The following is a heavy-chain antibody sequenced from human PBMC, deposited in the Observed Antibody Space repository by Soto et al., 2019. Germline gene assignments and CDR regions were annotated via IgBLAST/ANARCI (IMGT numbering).Heavy chain of an antibody. CDR2: IYYSGST. D-gene: IGHD3-3*01. V-gene: IGHV4-39*01. CDR1: GGSISSSSYY. J-gene: IGHJ4*02. CDR3: ASRITIFGVVTH. Sequence: QLQLQESGPGLVKPSETLSLTCTVSGGSISSSSYYWGWIRQPPGKGLEWIGSIYYSGSTYYNPSLKSRVTISVDASKNQFSLKLSSVTAADTAVYYCASRITIFGVVTHWGQGTLVTVSS.